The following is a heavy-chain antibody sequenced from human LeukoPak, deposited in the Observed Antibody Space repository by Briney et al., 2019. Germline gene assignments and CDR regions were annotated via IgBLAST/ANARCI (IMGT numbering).Heavy chain of an antibody. CDR1: GFIFSSHG. J-gene: IGHJ6*03. CDR3: AKPVIPSAYQGTYYMDV. D-gene: IGHD3-16*01. CDR2: IRHDESKT. V-gene: IGHV3-30*02. Sequence: PGGSLRFSCAASGFIFSSHGMHWVRQAPGEGLEWVAYIRHDESKTFYADSVKGRFTISRDTSKNTLYLQMRSLRAEDTALYYCAKPVIPSAYQGTYYMDVWGKGTTVTVSS.